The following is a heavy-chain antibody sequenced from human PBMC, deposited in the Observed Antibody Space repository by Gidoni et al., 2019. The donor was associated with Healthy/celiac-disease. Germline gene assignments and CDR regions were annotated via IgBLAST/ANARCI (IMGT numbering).Heavy chain of an antibody. Sequence: EVQLVESGGGLVKPGGYLRLSCAASGFTFSSYSMTWVRQAPGKGLALVASISSSSSYISYADSVKGRFTISRDNAKNSLYLQMNSLRAEVTAVYYCAVDYGDYVEWGQGTLVTVSS. V-gene: IGHV3-21*01. CDR3: AVDYGDYVE. CDR1: GFTFSSYS. D-gene: IGHD4-17*01. J-gene: IGHJ4*02. CDR2: ISSSSSYI.